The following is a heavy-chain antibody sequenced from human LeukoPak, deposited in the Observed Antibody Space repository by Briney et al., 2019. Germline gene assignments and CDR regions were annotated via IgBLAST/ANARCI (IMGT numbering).Heavy chain of an antibody. CDR2: IYTSGST. CDR3: ARDRRRRDSGDAFDI. V-gene: IGHV4-4*07. CDR1: DGSISSYY. J-gene: IGHJ3*02. D-gene: IGHD2-15*01. Sequence: PSETLSLTCTVSDGSISSYYWSWIRQPAGKGLEWIGRIYTSGSTTYNPSLKSRVTMSVNTSKIQFSLKLAAVTAADTAVYYSARDRRRRDSGDAFDIWGQGTMVTVSS.